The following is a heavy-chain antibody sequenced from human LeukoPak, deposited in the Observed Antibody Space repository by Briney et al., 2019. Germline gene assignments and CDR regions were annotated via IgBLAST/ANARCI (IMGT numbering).Heavy chain of an antibody. J-gene: IGHJ4*02. CDR3: AKGVRSWYGYYFDY. CDR1: EFTFNTYG. V-gene: IGHV3-21*04. Sequence: PGGSLRLSCAASEFTFNTYGMNWVRQAPGKGLEWVSSISSSSSNIYYADSVKGRFTISRDNSKNTLYLQMNSLRAEDTAVYYCAKGVRSWYGYYFDYWGQGTLVTVSS. D-gene: IGHD6-13*01. CDR2: ISSSSSNI.